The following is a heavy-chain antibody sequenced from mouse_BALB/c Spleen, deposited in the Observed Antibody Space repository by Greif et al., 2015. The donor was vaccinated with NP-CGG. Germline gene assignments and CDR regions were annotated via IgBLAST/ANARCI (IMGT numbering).Heavy chain of an antibody. V-gene: IGHV3-8*02. Sequence: EVQLVESGPSLVKPSQTLSLTCSVTGDSITSGYWNWIRKFPGNKLEYMGYISYSGSTYYNPSLKSRISITRDTSKNXYYLQLNSVTTEDTATYYCARYYGSSPWFAYWGQGTLVTVSA. CDR3: ARYYGSSPWFAY. J-gene: IGHJ3*01. CDR2: ISYSGST. D-gene: IGHD1-1*01. CDR1: GDSITSGY.